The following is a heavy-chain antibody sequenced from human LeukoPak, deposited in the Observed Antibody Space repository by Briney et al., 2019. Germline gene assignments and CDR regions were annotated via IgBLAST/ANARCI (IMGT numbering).Heavy chain of an antibody. Sequence: PSETLSLTCAVYGGSFSGYYWSWIRQPPGKGLEWIGEINHSGSTNYNPSLKSRVTISVDTSKNQFSLKLSSVTAADTAVYYCARSGSNRSWYSSGWYPLSYYGMDVWGQGTTVTVSS. V-gene: IGHV4-34*01. CDR1: GGSFSGYY. D-gene: IGHD6-19*01. CDR3: ARSGSNRSWYSSGWYPLSYYGMDV. J-gene: IGHJ6*02. CDR2: INHSGST.